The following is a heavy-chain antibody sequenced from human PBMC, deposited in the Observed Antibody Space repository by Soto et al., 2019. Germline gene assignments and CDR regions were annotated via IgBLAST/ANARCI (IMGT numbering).Heavy chain of an antibody. CDR2: ISAYNGNT. CDR3: ARRQVPAAPYYYYYYMDV. D-gene: IGHD2-2*01. CDR1: GYTFTSYG. V-gene: IGHV1-18*01. J-gene: IGHJ6*03. Sequence: ASVKVSCKASGYTFTSYGISWVRQAPGQGLEWMGWISAYNGNTNYAQKLQGRVTMTTDTSTSTAYMELRSLRSDDTAVYYCARRQVPAAPYYYYYYMDVWGKGTTVNVS.